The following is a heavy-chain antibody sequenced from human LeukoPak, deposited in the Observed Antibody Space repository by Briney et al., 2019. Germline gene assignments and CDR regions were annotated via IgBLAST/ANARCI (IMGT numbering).Heavy chain of an antibody. V-gene: IGHV1-18*01. CDR3: ARSYDILTGYCSPFDY. CDR1: GYTFTSYG. CDR2: ISAYNGNT. D-gene: IGHD3-9*01. J-gene: IGHJ4*02. Sequence: GASVKVSCKASGYTFTSYGISWVRQAPGQGLEWMGWISAYNGNTNYAQKLQGRVTMTTDTSTSTAYMELRSLRSDDTAVYYCARSYDILTGYCSPFDYWGQGTLVTVSS.